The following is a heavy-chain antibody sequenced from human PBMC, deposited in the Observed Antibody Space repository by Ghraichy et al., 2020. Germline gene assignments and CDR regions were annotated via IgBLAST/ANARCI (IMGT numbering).Heavy chain of an antibody. V-gene: IGHV4-59*01. D-gene: IGHD1-26*01. CDR1: GDSINSYS. Sequence: SETLSLTCTVSGDSINSYSWSWIRQPPGKGLECVGSIFNSGTTSYKPSLKSRVTILVDTSKSHFSLRLNSVTAADTAVYYCARFSLLYSGKYPDTFDIWGQGTKVTVSS. J-gene: IGHJ3*02. CDR2: IFNSGTT. CDR3: ARFSLLYSGKYPDTFDI.